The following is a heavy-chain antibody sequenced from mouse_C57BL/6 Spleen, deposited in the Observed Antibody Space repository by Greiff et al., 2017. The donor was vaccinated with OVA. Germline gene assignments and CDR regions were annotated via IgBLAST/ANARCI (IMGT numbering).Heavy chain of an antibody. V-gene: IGHV1-52*01. D-gene: IGHD2-3*01. CDR2: IDPSDSET. Sequence: VQLQQPGAELVRPGSSVKLSCKASGYTFTSYWMHWVKQRPIQGLEWIGNIDPSDSETHYNQKFKDKATLTVDKSSSTAYMQLSSLTSEDSAVYYCARERDGYSYYFDYWGQGTTLTVSS. CDR3: ARERDGYSYYFDY. CDR1: GYTFTSYW. J-gene: IGHJ2*01.